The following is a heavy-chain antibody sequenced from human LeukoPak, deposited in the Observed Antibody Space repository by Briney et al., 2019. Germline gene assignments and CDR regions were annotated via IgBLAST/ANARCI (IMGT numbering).Heavy chain of an antibody. J-gene: IGHJ4*02. V-gene: IGHV4-34*01. CDR1: GGSFSGYY. CDR2: INHSGST. Sequence: SETLSLTCAVYGGSFSGYYWSWIRQPPGKGLEWIGEINHSGSTNYNPSLKSRVTISVDTSKNQFSLKLSSVTAADTAVYYCAREGYSSSWYKQTIFDYWGQGTLVTVSS. CDR3: AREGYSSSWYKQTIFDY. D-gene: IGHD6-13*01.